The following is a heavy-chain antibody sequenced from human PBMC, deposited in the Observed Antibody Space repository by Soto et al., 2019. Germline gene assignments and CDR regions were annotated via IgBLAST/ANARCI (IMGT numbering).Heavy chain of an antibody. J-gene: IGHJ4*02. CDR3: VTEYYGGCDN. V-gene: IGHV3-72*01. CDR2: STNKRNSYTT. D-gene: IGHD2-21*01. Sequence: EVQLVESGGGLVQPGGSLRLSCAASGFIFSDYFMDWVRQVPGKGLEWVGRSTNKRNSYTTVYAASVKCRFTISRDDSKTSLYLQMTSLKTEYTALYYCVTEYYGGCDNWGQGSLGIVSS. CDR1: GFIFSDYF.